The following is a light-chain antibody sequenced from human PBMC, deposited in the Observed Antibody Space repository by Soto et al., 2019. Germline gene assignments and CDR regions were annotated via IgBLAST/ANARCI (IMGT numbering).Light chain of an antibody. V-gene: IGKV3-20*01. CDR1: QSVSSNY. CDR3: QQYGSSPFT. J-gene: IGKJ5*01. Sequence: ELVLTQSPDTLSLSPGDRATLSCRASQSVSSNYVAWYQQKPGQAPRLLTHGSSSRATGIPDRFSGRGFGTDLTIVISRLEPEDGEVYDCQQYGSSPFTFGQGTRLEIK. CDR2: GSS.